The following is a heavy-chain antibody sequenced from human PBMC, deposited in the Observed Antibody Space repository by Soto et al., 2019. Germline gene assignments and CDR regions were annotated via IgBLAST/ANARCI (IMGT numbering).Heavy chain of an antibody. CDR2: IYDRGST. V-gene: IGHV4-59*01. CDR3: ARDALCFDY. CDR1: GASINSYY. Sequence: SETLSLTCTVSGASINSYYWSWIRQPPGKGPKWIGYIYDRGSTNYNPSLKSRVTISVDTSKNQISLKLTSVTAADTAVYYCARDALCFDYWGQGTLVTVSS. J-gene: IGHJ4*02.